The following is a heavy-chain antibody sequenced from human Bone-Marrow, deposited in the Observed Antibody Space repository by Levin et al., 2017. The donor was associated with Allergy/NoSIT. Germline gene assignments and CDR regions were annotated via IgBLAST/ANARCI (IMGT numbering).Heavy chain of an antibody. J-gene: IGHJ6*02. Sequence: PTGGSLRLSCAASGFTLNRVPMEWVRQAPGKGLEWLALISDDGNTKYYADSVKGRFTISRDSSENTLYLQMNSLRPEDTAMYFCARAMDHDSVWVTYGTYKFYYFAMDIWGQGTTVTVSS. CDR1: GFTLNRVP. D-gene: IGHD3-16*01. CDR3: ARAMDHDSVWVTYGTYKFYYFAMDI. CDR2: ISDDGNTK. V-gene: IGHV3-30*04.